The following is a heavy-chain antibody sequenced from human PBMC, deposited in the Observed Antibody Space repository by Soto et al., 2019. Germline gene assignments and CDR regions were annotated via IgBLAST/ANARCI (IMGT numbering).Heavy chain of an antibody. CDR1: GFTFDDYA. J-gene: IGHJ4*02. CDR3: AKDISYYYGSGSYYPS. D-gene: IGHD3-10*01. CDR2: ISWNSGSI. V-gene: IGHV3-9*01. Sequence: GGSLRLSCAASGFTFDDYAMHWVRQAPGKGLEWVSGISWNSGSIGYADSVKGRFTISRDNAKNSLYLQMNSLRAEDTALYYCAKDISYYYGSGSYYPSWGQGTLVTVSS.